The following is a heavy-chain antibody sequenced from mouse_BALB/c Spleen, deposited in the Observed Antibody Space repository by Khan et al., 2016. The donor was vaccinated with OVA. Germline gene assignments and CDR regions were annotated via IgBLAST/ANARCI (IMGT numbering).Heavy chain of an antibody. CDR2: ISYSGNT. V-gene: IGHV3-2*02. Sequence: EVELVESGPGLVKPSQSLSLTCTVTGYSITSDYAWNWIRQFPGNKLEWLGFISYSGNTNYNPSLKSRISITRDTSKNQFFLQLNSVTTEDTATSYYERICGGGFDYWGQGTTLTVSS. J-gene: IGHJ2*01. CDR1: GYSITSDYA. CDR3: ERICGGGFDY.